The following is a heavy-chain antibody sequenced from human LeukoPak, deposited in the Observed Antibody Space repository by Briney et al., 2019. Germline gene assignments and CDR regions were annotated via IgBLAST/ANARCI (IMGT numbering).Heavy chain of an antibody. CDR3: ARIGYCSAGNCYSVDY. V-gene: IGHV3-53*01. J-gene: IGHJ4*02. Sequence: GGSLRLTCAVSGFAVSSNYMIWFRQAPGKGLEWVSVIYSGGSTYYADSVKGRFTVSRDNSKNTLYLQMNSLRAEDTAGYYCARIGYCSAGNCYSVDYGGQGTLVTVSS. D-gene: IGHD2-15*01. CDR2: IYSGGST. CDR1: GFAVSSNY.